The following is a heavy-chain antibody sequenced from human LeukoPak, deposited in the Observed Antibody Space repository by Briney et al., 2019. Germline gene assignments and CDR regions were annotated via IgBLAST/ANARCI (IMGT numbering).Heavy chain of an antibody. D-gene: IGHD3-10*01. CDR1: GFTFSSYV. J-gene: IGHJ3*02. CDR3: AKGPSGSYYGFDM. V-gene: IGHV3-23*01. CDR2: ISGSGGST. Sequence: QAGGSLRLSCAASGFTFSSYVMSWVRQAPGKGLEWVSAISGSGGSTYFPDSVKGRFTISRDNSKNTLYLQMNSLRAEDTAVYYCAKGPSGSYYGFDMWGQGAMVTVSS.